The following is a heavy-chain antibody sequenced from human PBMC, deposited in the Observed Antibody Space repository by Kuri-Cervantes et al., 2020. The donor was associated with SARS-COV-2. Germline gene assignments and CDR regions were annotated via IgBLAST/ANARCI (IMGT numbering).Heavy chain of an antibody. CDR1: GGSISSSSYY. D-gene: IGHD4-17*01. CDR3: VTTVTTTPSYYFDY. CDR2: IYYSGST. V-gene: IGHV4-39*01. J-gene: IGHJ4*02. Sequence: SETLSLTCTVSGGSISSSSYYWGWIRQPPGKGLEWIGSIYYSGSTYYNPSLKSRVTISVDTSKNQFSLKLSSVTAADTAVYYCVTTVTTTPSYYFDYWGQGTLVTVSS.